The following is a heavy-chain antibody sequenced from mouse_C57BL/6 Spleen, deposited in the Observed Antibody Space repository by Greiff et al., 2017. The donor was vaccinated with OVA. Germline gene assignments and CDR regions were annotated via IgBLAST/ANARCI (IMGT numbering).Heavy chain of an antibody. J-gene: IGHJ2*01. Sequence: VQLKQSGPGLVKPSQSLSLTCSVTGYSITSGYYWNWIRQFPGNKLEWMGYISYDGSNNYNPSLKNRISITRDTSKNQFFLKLNSVTTEDTATYYCARAHGGYYFDYWGQGTTLTVSS. CDR1: GYSITSGYY. CDR2: ISYDGSN. CDR3: ARAHGGYYFDY. V-gene: IGHV3-6*01.